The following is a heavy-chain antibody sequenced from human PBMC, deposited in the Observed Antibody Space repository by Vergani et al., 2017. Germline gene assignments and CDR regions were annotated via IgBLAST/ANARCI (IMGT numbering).Heavy chain of an antibody. CDR1: GFTFSSSS. J-gene: IGHJ4*02. V-gene: IGHV3-21*01. CDR2: ISSSSSYI. CDR3: ARDLFYYDSSGYYSGFFDY. D-gene: IGHD3-22*01. Sequence: EVQLVESGGSLVKPGGSLRLSCAASGFTFSSSSMNWVRQAPGKGLEWVSSISSSSSYIYYADSVKGRFTISRDNAKNSLYLQMNSLRAEDTAVYYCARDLFYYDSSGYYSGFFDYWGQGTLVTVSS.